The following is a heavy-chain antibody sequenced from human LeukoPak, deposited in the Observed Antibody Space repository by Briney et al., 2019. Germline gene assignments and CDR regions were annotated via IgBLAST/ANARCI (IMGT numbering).Heavy chain of an antibody. J-gene: IGHJ4*02. CDR3: ARGGDGSVQFDY. D-gene: IGHD6-19*01. CDR2: IIPIFGTA. V-gene: IGHV1-69*05. Sequence: AASVKVSCKASGDTFSSYAISWVRQAPGQGLEWMGRIIPIFGTANYAQKFQGRVTITTEESTSTAYMELSSVRAEDTAVYYCARGGDGSVQFDYWGQGTLVTVSS. CDR1: GDTFSSYA.